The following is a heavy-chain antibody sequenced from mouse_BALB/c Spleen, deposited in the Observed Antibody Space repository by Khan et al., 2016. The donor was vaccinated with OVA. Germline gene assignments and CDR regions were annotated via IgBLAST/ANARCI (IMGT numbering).Heavy chain of an antibody. CDR1: DYTFTDYA. CDR3: ARPAYDGYYDY. J-gene: IGHJ2*01. V-gene: IGHV1S137*01. D-gene: IGHD2-3*01. Sequence: QVQLQQSGPELVRPGVSVKISCKGSDYTFTDYAMYWVKQSRAKSLEWIGLISTYSGSTNYNQKFKGKATMTVDKSSSTAYMELARLTSEDSAIYYCARPAYDGYYDYWGQGTTLTVSS. CDR2: ISTYSGST.